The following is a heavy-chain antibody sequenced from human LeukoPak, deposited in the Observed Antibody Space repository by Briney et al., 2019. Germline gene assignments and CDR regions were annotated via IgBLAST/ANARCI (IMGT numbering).Heavy chain of an antibody. D-gene: IGHD6-19*01. CDR2: INAGNGNT. Sequence: ASVKVSCKASGYTLTSYAMHWVRQAPGQRLEWMGWINAGNGNTKYSQKFQGRVTITRDTSASTAYMELSSLRSEDTAVYYCARDGYSSGWYGGYYFDYWGQGTLVTVSS. V-gene: IGHV1-3*01. CDR1: GYTLTSYA. CDR3: ARDGYSSGWYGGYYFDY. J-gene: IGHJ4*02.